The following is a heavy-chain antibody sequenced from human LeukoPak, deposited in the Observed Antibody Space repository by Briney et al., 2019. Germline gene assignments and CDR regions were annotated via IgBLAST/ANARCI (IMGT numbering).Heavy chain of an antibody. J-gene: IGHJ5*02. Sequence: GGSLRLSCVASGFTFSDYYMSWIRQAPGKGLEWISYTSSSGSSIYYADSVKGRFTISRDKTKNSLYLQMNSLRAEDTAVYYCARVYGDWSDGLPAWFDPWGQGTLVTVSS. D-gene: IGHD4-17*01. CDR2: TSSSGSSI. CDR1: GFTFSDYY. V-gene: IGHV3-11*01. CDR3: ARVYGDWSDGLPAWFDP.